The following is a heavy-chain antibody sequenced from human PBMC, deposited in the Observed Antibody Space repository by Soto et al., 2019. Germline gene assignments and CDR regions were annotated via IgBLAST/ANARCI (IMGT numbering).Heavy chain of an antibody. CDR1: GGTFSSYA. D-gene: IGHD5-12*01. Sequence: QVQLVQSGAEVKKPGSSVKVSCKASGGTFSSYAISWVRQAPGQGLEWMGGIIPIFGTANYAQKFQGRVTIAGDESTRTAYMELSSLRSEDTAVYYCARDRECRGSDAFDIWGQGTMVTVSS. CDR2: IIPIFGTA. CDR3: ARDRECRGSDAFDI. V-gene: IGHV1-69*12. J-gene: IGHJ3*02.